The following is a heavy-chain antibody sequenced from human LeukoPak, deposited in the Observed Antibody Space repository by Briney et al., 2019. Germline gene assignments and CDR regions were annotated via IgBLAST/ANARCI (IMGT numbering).Heavy chain of an antibody. CDR3: ARERAVAAPRELNFDY. V-gene: IGHV4-34*01. D-gene: IGHD6-19*01. CDR1: GGSFSDYY. Sequence: SETLSLTCAVYGGSFSDYYGSWIRQPPGKGLEWIGEINHSGSTNYNPSLKSRVTISVDTSKNQFSLKLSSVTAADTAVYYCARERAVAAPRELNFDYWGQGTLVTVSS. J-gene: IGHJ4*02. CDR2: INHSGST.